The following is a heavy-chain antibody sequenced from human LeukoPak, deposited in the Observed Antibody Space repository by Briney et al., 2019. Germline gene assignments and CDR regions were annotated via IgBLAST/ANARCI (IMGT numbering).Heavy chain of an antibody. Sequence: GGSLRLSCAASGLSFGFYAMSWVRQAPGKGLEWVSSISGGGAGTYYADSVRGRFTISRDNSKNTLYLQMDSLRAEDTAIYYCVRDQDEDRGSTTFDRWGQGTLVTVSS. CDR2: ISGGGAGT. J-gene: IGHJ4*02. CDR1: GLSFGFYA. D-gene: IGHD1-26*01. CDR3: VRDQDEDRGSTTFDR. V-gene: IGHV3-23*01.